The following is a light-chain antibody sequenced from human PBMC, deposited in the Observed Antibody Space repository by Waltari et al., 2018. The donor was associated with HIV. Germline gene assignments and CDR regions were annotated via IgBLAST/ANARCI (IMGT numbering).Light chain of an antibody. CDR3: ATWDDGLGLYV. CDR2: AND. CDR1: GSNIGYNF. V-gene: IGLV1-51*01. Sequence: QSVLTQPPSVSAAPGQKVTITCSGTGSNIGYNFVSWSHQLPGTAPKLLIFANDQRPSGIPDRFSGSKSGTSATLGITGLQTGDEADYYCATWDDGLGLYVFGTGTNVAVL. J-gene: IGLJ1*01.